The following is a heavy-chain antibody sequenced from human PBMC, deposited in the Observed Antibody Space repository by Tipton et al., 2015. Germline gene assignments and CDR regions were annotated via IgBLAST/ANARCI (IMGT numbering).Heavy chain of an antibody. V-gene: IGHV3-7*01. J-gene: IGHJ1*01. CDR2: INQDGSEI. D-gene: IGHD6-19*01. CDR1: GFTFSSYW. Sequence: SLRLSCAASGFTFSSYWMSWVRQAPGKGLEWVANINQDGSEIYYVDSVKGRFTISRDNSKNTLFLQMNSLRGEDTAVYYCARDPNSSGWYGNFQLWGQGTLVTVSS. CDR3: ARDPNSSGWYGNFQL.